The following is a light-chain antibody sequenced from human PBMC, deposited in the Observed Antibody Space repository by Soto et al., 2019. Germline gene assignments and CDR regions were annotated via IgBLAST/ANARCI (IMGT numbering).Light chain of an antibody. CDR1: QSISSW. CDR2: KAS. Sequence: DIQMTQAPSTLAASLGDRVTITCRASQSISSWLAWYQQKPGKAPKLLIYKASSLESGVPSRFSGSGSGTEFTLTISSLQPDDFATYYCQQYNSYSYTLGQGPRLEIK. CDR3: QQYNSYSYT. V-gene: IGKV1-5*03. J-gene: IGKJ5*01.